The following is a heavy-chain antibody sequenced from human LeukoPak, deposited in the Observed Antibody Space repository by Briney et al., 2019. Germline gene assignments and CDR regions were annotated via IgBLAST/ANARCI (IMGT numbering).Heavy chain of an antibody. J-gene: IGHJ4*02. CDR3: ASALWFGESVFDY. Sequence: ASVTVSCKASGYTFTGYYMHWVRQAPGQGLEWMGWINPNGGGTNYAQKFQGRVTMPRDTSISTAYMELSRLRSDDTAVYYCASALWFGESVFDYWGQGTLVTVSS. CDR2: INPNGGGT. CDR1: GYTFTGYY. V-gene: IGHV1-2*02. D-gene: IGHD3-10*01.